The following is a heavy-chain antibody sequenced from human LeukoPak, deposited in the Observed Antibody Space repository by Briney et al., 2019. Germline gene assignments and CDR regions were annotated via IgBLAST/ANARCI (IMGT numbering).Heavy chain of an antibody. CDR3: ARQESGPYQSMDV. D-gene: IGHD3-3*01. CDR2: VYYSVST. CDR1: GGSISSYY. J-gene: IGHJ6*03. V-gene: IGHV4-59*08. Sequence: SETLSLTCTVSGGSISSYYWTWIRQAPGKGLEWIGYVYYSVSTNYNPSLKSRVSISQDTSKNQVSLKLSPVTAADTDVYYCARQESGPYQSMDVWGKGTTATVSS.